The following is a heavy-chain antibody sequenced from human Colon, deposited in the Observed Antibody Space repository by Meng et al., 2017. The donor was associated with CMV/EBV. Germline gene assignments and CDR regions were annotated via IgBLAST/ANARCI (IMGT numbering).Heavy chain of an antibody. V-gene: IGHV3-7*01. Sequence: GESLKISCAASGFSFYDYYMSWIRQAPGKGLEWVANIKADGSAAYYADSVKGRFTISRDNVKDSLYLRMNSLRGDDTAVYYCFMGHYSGAWGQGTLVTVSS. CDR1: GFSFYDYY. CDR2: IKADGSAA. D-gene: IGHD2-21*01. CDR3: FMGHYSGA. J-gene: IGHJ5*02.